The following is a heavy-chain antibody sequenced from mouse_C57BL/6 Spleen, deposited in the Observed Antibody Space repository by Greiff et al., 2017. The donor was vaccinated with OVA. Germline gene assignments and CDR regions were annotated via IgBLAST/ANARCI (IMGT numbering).Heavy chain of an antibody. CDR3: ATSYYGNYFDD. Sequence: QVQLKESGPGLVQPSQSLSITCTVSGFSLTSYGVHWVRQSPGKGLEWLGVIWSGGSTDYNAAFMTRLSITTDNSTSQVFIKMISRQADDTAIYYCATSYYGNYFDDWGQGTTLTVAS. CDR1: GFSLTSYG. J-gene: IGHJ2*01. CDR2: IWSGGST. D-gene: IGHD1-1*01. V-gene: IGHV2-5*01.